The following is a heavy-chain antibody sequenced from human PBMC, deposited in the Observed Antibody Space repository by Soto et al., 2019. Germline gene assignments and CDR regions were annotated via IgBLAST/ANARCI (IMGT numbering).Heavy chain of an antibody. CDR2: ISSSSSYT. Sequence: GGSLRLSCAASGFTFSDYYMSWIRQAPGKGLEWVLYISSSSSYTNYADSVKGRFTISRDNAKNSLYLQMNSLRAEDTAVYYCTRNSSGVYGMDVWGQGTTVTVSS. V-gene: IGHV3-11*06. D-gene: IGHD6-25*01. CDR1: GFTFSDYY. J-gene: IGHJ6*02. CDR3: TRNSSGVYGMDV.